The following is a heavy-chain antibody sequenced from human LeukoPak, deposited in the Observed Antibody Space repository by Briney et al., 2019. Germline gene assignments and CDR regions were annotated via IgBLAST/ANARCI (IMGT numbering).Heavy chain of an antibody. J-gene: IGHJ4*02. CDR2: INSDGSSI. CDR1: GVTFSSYW. V-gene: IGHV3-74*01. CDR3: SRTGDRTGYVFYFDY. D-gene: IGHD5-12*01. Sequence: GGSLRLSCAASGVTFSSYWMHWVRQVPGKGLVWVSRINSDGSSISYADSVKGRFTISRDNAKNTVYLQMNSLRAEDTAVYYCSRTGDRTGYVFYFDYWGPGTLVTVSS.